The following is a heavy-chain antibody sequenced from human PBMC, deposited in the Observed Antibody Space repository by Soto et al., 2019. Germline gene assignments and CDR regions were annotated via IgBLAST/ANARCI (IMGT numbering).Heavy chain of an antibody. CDR1: GFTFSSYA. D-gene: IGHD6-19*01. V-gene: IGHV3-30-3*01. CDR3: VYSSGPLADY. Sequence: GGSLRLSCAASGFTFSSYAMHWVRQAPGKGLEWVAVISYGGSSKYYADSVKGRFTISRDNSKNTLYLQMNSLRAEDTAVYYCVYSSGPLADYWGQGTLVTVSS. J-gene: IGHJ4*02. CDR2: ISYGGSSK.